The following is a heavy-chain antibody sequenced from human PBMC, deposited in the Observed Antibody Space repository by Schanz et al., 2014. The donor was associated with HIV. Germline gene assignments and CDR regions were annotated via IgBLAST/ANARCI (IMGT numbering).Heavy chain of an antibody. Sequence: QGQLVESGGGLIQPGGSLRLSCVFSGFTVSNNHLSWVRQAPGKGLEWLAVISYDGRNKKFANSVKGRFTISRDNSKNTVYLQAKSLRPEDTAVYYCAKDRNQYDSRYIGKGNYYYYYGMDVWGQGTTVTVSS. CDR2: ISYDGRNK. CDR3: AKDRNQYDSRYIGKGNYYYYYGMDV. V-gene: IGHV3-30*18. D-gene: IGHD3-22*01. J-gene: IGHJ6*02. CDR1: GFTVSNNH.